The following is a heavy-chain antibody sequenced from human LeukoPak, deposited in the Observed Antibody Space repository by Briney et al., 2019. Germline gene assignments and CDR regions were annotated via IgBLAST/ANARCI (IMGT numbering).Heavy chain of an antibody. Sequence: GESLKISCKGFGYSFNSFWIGWVRQMPGKGLEWMGIIYPGDSDTRYSPSFQGQVTISADKSISTAYLQWSSLKASDTAMYYCARRTATITFVDYWGQGTLVTVSS. CDR1: GYSFNSFW. J-gene: IGHJ4*02. CDR2: IYPGDSDT. V-gene: IGHV5-51*01. CDR3: ARRTATITFVDY. D-gene: IGHD5-24*01.